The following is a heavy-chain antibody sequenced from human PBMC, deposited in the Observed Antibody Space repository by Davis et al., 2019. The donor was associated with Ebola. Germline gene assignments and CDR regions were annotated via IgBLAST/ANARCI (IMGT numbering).Heavy chain of an antibody. V-gene: IGHV2-5*02. J-gene: IGHJ4*02. CDR2: IDWDNDK. D-gene: IGHD3-9*01. CDR3: VHSNDIVTYQFES. Sequence: SGPTLVKPTQTLTLTCSFSGFSLSSTGVSVSWIRQPTGKALEWLALIDWDNDKRYSPSLKNRLTVTKVTSENQVVLTLTNMDPLDTATYYCVHSNDIVTYQFESWGQGTLVTVSS. CDR1: GFSLSSTGVS.